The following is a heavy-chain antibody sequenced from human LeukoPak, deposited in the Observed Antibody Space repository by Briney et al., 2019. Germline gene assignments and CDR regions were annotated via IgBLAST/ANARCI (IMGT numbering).Heavy chain of an antibody. V-gene: IGHV1-69*13. CDR3: ARGQDYGDYEDY. Sequence: ASVKVSCKASGYTFTGCYMHWVRQAPGQGLEWMGWIIPIFGTANYAQKFQGRVTITADESTSTAYMELSSLRSEDTAVYYCARGQDYGDYEDYWGQGTLVTVSS. D-gene: IGHD4-17*01. CDR1: GYTFTGCY. CDR2: IIPIFGTA. J-gene: IGHJ4*02.